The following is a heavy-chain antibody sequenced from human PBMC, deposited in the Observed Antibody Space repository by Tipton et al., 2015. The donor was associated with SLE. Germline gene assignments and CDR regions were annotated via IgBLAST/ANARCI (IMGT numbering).Heavy chain of an antibody. Sequence: LRLSCTVSGASISSSSYYWGWTRQPPGKGLEWIGSIYYSGSTYYNPSLKSRVTISVDTSKNQFPLKLSSVTVADTAVYYCARGGLGYGMDVWGQGTAVTVSS. CDR2: IYYSGST. CDR3: ARGGLGYGMDV. V-gene: IGHV4-39*06. J-gene: IGHJ6*02. CDR1: GASISSSSYY. D-gene: IGHD3-16*01.